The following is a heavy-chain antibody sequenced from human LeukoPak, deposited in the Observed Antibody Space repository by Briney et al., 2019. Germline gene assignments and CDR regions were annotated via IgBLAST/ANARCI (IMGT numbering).Heavy chain of an antibody. D-gene: IGHD1-26*01. CDR2: IYSGGST. V-gene: IGHV3-66*01. CDR1: GFTVSSNY. Sequence: GGSLRLSCAVSGFTVSSNYMSWVRQAPGKGLEWVSVIYSGGSTYYADSVKGRFTISRDNSKNTLYLQMNSLRAEDTAVYYCARAPMGATTFDYWGQGTLVTVSS. CDR3: ARAPMGATTFDY. J-gene: IGHJ4*02.